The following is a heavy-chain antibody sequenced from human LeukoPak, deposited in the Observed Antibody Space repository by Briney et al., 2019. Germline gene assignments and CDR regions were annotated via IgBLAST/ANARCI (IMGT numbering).Heavy chain of an antibody. Sequence: GGSLRLSCAASGFTFSSYSMNWVRQAPGKGLEWVSSISSSSSYIYYADSVKGRFTISRDNAKNSLFLQMNSLRAEDTAVYYCATAPTEDGDGSSPGYWGQGTLVTVSS. D-gene: IGHD4-17*01. CDR3: ATAPTEDGDGSSPGY. J-gene: IGHJ4*02. CDR1: GFTFSSYS. V-gene: IGHV3-21*01. CDR2: ISSSSSYI.